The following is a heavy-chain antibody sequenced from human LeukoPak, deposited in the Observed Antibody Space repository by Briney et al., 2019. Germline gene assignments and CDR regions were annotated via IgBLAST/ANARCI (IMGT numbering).Heavy chain of an antibody. V-gene: IGHV3-23*01. D-gene: IGHD3-9*01. J-gene: IGHJ4*02. CDR3: ARTYYDILTGYNPYFDY. CDR1: GFTFSING. Sequence: GGSLSLSCAASGFTFSINGMNGVGQAPGKGLGGVSGISPGGEIPYYADSVKGRFTISRDNAKNFLYLQMNSLRAEDTAVYYCARTYYDILTGYNPYFDYWGQGILVTVSS. CDR2: ISPGGEIP.